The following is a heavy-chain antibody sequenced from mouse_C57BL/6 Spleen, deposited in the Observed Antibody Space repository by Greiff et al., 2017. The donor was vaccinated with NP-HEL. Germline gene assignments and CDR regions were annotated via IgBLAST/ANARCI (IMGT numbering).Heavy chain of an antibody. CDR3: ARYGTTVVATDY. J-gene: IGHJ2*01. CDR1: GYTFTSYW. V-gene: IGHV1-50*01. CDR2: IDPSDSYT. Sequence: QVQLKQPGAELVKPGASVKLSCKASGYTFTSYWMQWVKQRPGQGLEWIGEIDPSDSYTNYNQKFKGKATLTVDTSSSTAYMQLSSLTSEDSAVYYCARYGTTVVATDYWGQGTTLTVSS. D-gene: IGHD1-1*01.